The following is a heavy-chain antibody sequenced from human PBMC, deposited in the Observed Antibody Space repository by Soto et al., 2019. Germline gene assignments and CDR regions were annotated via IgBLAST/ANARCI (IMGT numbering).Heavy chain of an antibody. CDR1: GFTFSSYS. CDR2: ISSSSSYI. V-gene: IGHV3-21*01. D-gene: IGHD6-6*01. J-gene: IGHJ4*02. Sequence: GGSLRLSCAASGFTFSSYSMNWVRQAPGKGLEWVSSISSSSSYIYYADSVKGRFTISRDNAKNSLYLQMNSLRAEDTAVYYCARAFEYSSSSVDYWGQGTLVTVSS. CDR3: ARAFEYSSSSVDY.